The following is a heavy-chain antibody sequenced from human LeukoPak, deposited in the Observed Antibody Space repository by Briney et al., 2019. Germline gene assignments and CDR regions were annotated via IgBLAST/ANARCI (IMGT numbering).Heavy chain of an antibody. D-gene: IGHD3-16*02. V-gene: IGHV3-11*04. CDR1: GFTFSDYY. CDR3: AKDGVITFGGVIVSYYFDY. J-gene: IGHJ4*02. CDR2: ISSSGSTI. Sequence: GGSLRLSCAASGFTFSDYYMSWIRQAPGKGLEWVSYISSSGSTIYYADSVKGRFTISRDNAKNSLYLQMNSLRAEDTAVYYCAKDGVITFGGVIVSYYFDYWGQGTLVTVSS.